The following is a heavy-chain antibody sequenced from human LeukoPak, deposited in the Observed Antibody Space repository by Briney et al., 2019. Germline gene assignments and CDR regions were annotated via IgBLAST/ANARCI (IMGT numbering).Heavy chain of an antibody. CDR3: ARDEVYYDSSGYYYGYFDY. J-gene: IGHJ4*02. Sequence: GGSLRLSCAASGFTVSSNYMSWVRQAPGKGLEWVSVIYSGGSTYYADSVKGRFNISRDNSKNTLYLQMNSLRAEDTAVYYCARDEVYYDSSGYYYGYFDYWGQGTLVTVSS. V-gene: IGHV3-53*01. CDR1: GFTVSSNY. D-gene: IGHD3-22*01. CDR2: IYSGGST.